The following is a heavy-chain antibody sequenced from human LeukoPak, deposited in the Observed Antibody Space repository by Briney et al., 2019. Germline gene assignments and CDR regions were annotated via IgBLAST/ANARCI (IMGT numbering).Heavy chain of an antibody. V-gene: IGHV1-18*01. CDR2: RSIYNGDT. J-gene: IGHJ4*02. Sequence: ASVKVSCKASGYDFINYGISWVRQAPGQGRDWMGWRSIYNGDTDYKLQGRVTMTTDTSTNTAYMEVRSLRSDDTAVYYSAIGSTIPSSSSSRQYYLEYCGQGTLVTVSS. CDR3: AIGSTIPSSSSSRQYYLEY. D-gene: IGHD6-6*01. CDR1: GYDFINYG.